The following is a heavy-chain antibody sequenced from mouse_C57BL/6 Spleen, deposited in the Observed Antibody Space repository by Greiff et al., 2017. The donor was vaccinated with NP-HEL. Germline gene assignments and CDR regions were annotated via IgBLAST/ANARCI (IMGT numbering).Heavy chain of an antibody. V-gene: IGHV1-80*01. CDR3: ARGGLPYYFDY. CDR1: GYAFSSYW. CDR2: IYPGDGDT. J-gene: IGHJ2*01. D-gene: IGHD2-4*01. Sequence: LQESGAELVKPGASVKISCKASGYAFSSYWMNWVKQRPGKGLEWIGQIYPGDGDTNYNGKFKGKATLTADKSSSTAYMQLSSLTSEDSAVYLCARGGLPYYFDYWGQGTTLTVSS.